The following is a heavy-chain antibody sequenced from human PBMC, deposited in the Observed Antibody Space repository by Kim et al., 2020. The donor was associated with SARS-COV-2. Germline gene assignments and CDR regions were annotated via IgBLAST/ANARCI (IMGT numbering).Heavy chain of an antibody. V-gene: IGHV4-34*01. CDR3: ARGTRQWLVRAPYYYYMD. CDR1: GGSFSGYY. Sequence: SETLSLTCAVYGGSFSGYYWSWIRQPPGKGLEWIGEINHSGSTNYNPSLKSRVTISVDTSKNQFSLKLSSVTAADTAVYYCARGTRQWLVRAPYYYYMD. J-gene: IGHJ6*03. CDR2: INHSGST. D-gene: IGHD6-19*01.